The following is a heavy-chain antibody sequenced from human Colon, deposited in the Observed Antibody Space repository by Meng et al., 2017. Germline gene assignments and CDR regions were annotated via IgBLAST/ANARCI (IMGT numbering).Heavy chain of an antibody. CDR3: ARINYAEDS. CDR2: INEDGIVT. Sequence: EGKRVESGGGLVRPGGSLRLSCAASGFTFSSYWMHWVRQVPGKGLVWVSRINEDGIVTNYADSVKGRFTVSRDNAKNTLYLQMNSLRVEDTAVYYCARINYAEDSWGQGTLVTVSS. CDR1: GFTFSSYW. D-gene: IGHD4-17*01. J-gene: IGHJ4*02. V-gene: IGHV3-74*01.